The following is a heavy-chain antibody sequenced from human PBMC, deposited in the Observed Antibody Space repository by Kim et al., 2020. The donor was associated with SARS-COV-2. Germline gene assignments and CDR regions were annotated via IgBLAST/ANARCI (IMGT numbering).Heavy chain of an antibody. V-gene: IGHV3-74*01. CDR1: GFTFSSYW. CDR2: INSDGSST. J-gene: IGHJ3*02. Sequence: GGSLRLSCAASGFTFSSYWMHWVRQAPGKGLVWVSRINSDGSSTNYADSVKGRFTISRDNAKNTLYLQMNSLRAEDTAVYYCARDPGLPDYSYGYGLVGFDIWGQGTMVTVSS. CDR3: ARDPGLPDYSYGYGLVGFDI. D-gene: IGHD5-18*01.